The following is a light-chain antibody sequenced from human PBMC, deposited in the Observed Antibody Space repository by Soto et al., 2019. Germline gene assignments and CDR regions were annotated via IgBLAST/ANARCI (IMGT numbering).Light chain of an antibody. CDR1: QGIDNY. CDR3: QQLNSYPLT. V-gene: IGKV1-9*01. CDR2: AAS. J-gene: IGKJ4*01. Sequence: DIQMTQSPPSLSASVGDIVTITCRASQGIDNYLAWYQQKPGTAPKLLIYAASTLPSGVPSRFSGSGSETDFSLTISSLQPEDFATYYCQQLNSYPLTFGGGTKVDIK.